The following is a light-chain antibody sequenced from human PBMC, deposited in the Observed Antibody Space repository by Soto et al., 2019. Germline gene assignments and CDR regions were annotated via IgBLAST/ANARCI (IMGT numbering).Light chain of an antibody. V-gene: IGKV3-11*01. J-gene: IGKJ4*01. CDR1: QSVSTY. Sequence: ETILTQSPATLSSSPGERVTLSCRASQSVSTYLAWYQQKPGQAPRLLIYDASNRATGIPARFSGSGSGTDFTLTISSLEPEDFAVYYCQQRNNWLTFGGGTKVEIK. CDR3: QQRNNWLT. CDR2: DAS.